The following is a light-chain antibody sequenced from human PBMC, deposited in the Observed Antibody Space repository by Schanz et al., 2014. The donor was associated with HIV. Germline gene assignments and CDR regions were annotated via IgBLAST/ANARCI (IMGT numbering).Light chain of an antibody. V-gene: IGLV2-8*01. CDR3: QSFDSSLNGVV. Sequence: QSALTQPPSASGSPGQSVTISCTGASSDIGVSWYQQYPGNAPKLMIFALNRRTSGVPDRFSGSKSGNTASLAISGLQAEDESAYFCQSFDSSLNGVVFGGGTKLTVL. CDR1: SSDIG. CDR2: ALN. J-gene: IGLJ2*01.